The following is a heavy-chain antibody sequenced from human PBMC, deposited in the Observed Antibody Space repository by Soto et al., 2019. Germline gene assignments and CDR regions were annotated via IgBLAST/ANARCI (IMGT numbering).Heavy chain of an antibody. V-gene: IGHV1-18*01. CDR1: GYTFTSYG. D-gene: IGHD3-22*01. J-gene: IGHJ3*02. CDR2: ISAYNGNT. Sequence: ASVKVSCKASGYTFTSYGISWVRQAPGQGLEWMGWISAYNGNTNYAQKLQGRVTMTTDTSTSTAYMELRSLRSDDTAVYYCARDLSGVIVVVITHLDAFDIWGQGTMVTVSS. CDR3: ARDLSGVIVVVITHLDAFDI.